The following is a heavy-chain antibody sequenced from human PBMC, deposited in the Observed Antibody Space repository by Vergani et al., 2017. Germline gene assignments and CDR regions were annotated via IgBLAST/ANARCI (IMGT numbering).Heavy chain of an antibody. D-gene: IGHD2-2*01. V-gene: IGHV3-11*01. CDR1: GFTFSDCY. J-gene: IGHJ4*02. CDR2: ISSSGSTI. CDR3: SRGVVVPADIVRGGDGYDY. Sequence: QVQLVESGGGLVKPGGSLRLSCAASGFTFSDCYMSWIRQAPGKGLEWVSYISSSGSTIYYADSVKGRFTISRDNAKNSLYLQRNSLRAEDTAVYYCSRGVVVPADIVRGGDGYDYWGQGTLVTVSS.